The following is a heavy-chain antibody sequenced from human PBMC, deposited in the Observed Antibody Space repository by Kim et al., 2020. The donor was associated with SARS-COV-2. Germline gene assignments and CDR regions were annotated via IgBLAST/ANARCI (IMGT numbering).Heavy chain of an antibody. V-gene: IGHV5-51*01. CDR2: GDSDT. CDR3: ARIGDY. J-gene: IGHJ4*02. D-gene: IGHD2-15*01. Sequence: GDSDTRYSPSFQGQVTISADKSISTAELQWSRLKASDTAMYYCARIGDYWGQGTLVTVSS.